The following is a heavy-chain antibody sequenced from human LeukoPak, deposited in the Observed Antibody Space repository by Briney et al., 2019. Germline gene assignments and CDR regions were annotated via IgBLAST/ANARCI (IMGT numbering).Heavy chain of an antibody. CDR2: IYSDGST. J-gene: IGHJ3*02. CDR3: ARELREHGVFDI. V-gene: IGHV3-53*01. D-gene: IGHD1-26*01. CDR1: GFTFSSYG. Sequence: PGGSLRLSCAASGFTFSSYGMSWVRQAPGKGLEWVSEIYSDGSTYYAASVKGRFSISRHNSKNTVYLQMNSLRAEDTAVYYCARELREHGVFDIWGQGTMVTVSS.